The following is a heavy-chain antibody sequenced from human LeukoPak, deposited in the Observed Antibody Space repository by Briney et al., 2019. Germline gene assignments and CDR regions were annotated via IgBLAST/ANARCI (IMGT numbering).Heavy chain of an antibody. D-gene: IGHD3-16*01. CDR1: GFTFSSYW. V-gene: IGHV3-7*03. CDR2: INHNGNVN. CDR3: ARGGGLDV. Sequence: GGSLRLSCAASGFTFSSYWMNWARQAPGKGLEWVASINHNGNVNYYVDSVKGRFTISRDNAKNSLYLQMSNLRAEDTAVYFCARGGGLDVRGQGATVTVSS. J-gene: IGHJ6*02.